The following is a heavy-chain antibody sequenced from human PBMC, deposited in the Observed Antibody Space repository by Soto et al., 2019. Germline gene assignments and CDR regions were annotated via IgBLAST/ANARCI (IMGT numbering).Heavy chain of an antibody. V-gene: IGHV3-33*01. D-gene: IGHD4-17*01. Sequence: GGSLRLSCAASGFNFISHGMHWVRQAPGKGLEWVAVIWYDGSNKYYGDSVKGRFTISRDNSKNTVYLQMNSLRGEDTAVYYCARAPDYGGNYFDYWGQGTLVTVSS. CDR2: IWYDGSNK. CDR3: ARAPDYGGNYFDY. CDR1: GFNFISHG. J-gene: IGHJ4*02.